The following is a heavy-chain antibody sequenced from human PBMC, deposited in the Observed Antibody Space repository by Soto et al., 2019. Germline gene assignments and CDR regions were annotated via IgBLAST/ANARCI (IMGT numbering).Heavy chain of an antibody. CDR1: GYTFTIYG. Sequence: QVQLVQSGAEVKKPGASVKVSCKASGYTFTIYGISWVRQAPGQGLEWMGWISGYNGNTDYAQNLQDRVTLTTDASTSSVYMELRSLRSDGTAVYYCASVDYYNSSCYYRYWGQGTLMTVAS. V-gene: IGHV1-18*04. CDR2: ISGYNGNT. D-gene: IGHD3-22*01. CDR3: ASVDYYNSSCYYRY. J-gene: IGHJ4*02.